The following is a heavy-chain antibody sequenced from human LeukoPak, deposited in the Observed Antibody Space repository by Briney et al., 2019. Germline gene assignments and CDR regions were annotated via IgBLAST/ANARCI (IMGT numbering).Heavy chain of an antibody. CDR1: GSTFSDYY. CDR3: AREEASSSWYAPHDAFDI. D-gene: IGHD6-13*01. CDR2: ISSSGSTI. Sequence: GGSLRLSCAASGSTFSDYYMSWIRQAPGKGLEWVSYISSSGSTIYYADSVKGRFTISRDNAKNSLYLQMNSLRAEDTAVYYCAREEASSSWYAPHDAFDIWGQGTMVTVSS. V-gene: IGHV3-11*01. J-gene: IGHJ3*02.